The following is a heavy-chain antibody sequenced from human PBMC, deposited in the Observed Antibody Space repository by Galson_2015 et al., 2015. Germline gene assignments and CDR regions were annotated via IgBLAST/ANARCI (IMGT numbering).Heavy chain of an antibody. CDR2: ISYDGSNK. Sequence: SLRLSCAASGFTFSSYGMHWVRQAPGKGLEWVAVISYDGSNKYYADSVKGRFTISRDNSKNTLYLQMNSLRAEDTAVYYCAKSAQEWLPFADAFDIWGQGTMVTVSS. J-gene: IGHJ3*02. V-gene: IGHV3-30*18. CDR3: AKSAQEWLPFADAFDI. D-gene: IGHD3-3*01. CDR1: GFTFSSYG.